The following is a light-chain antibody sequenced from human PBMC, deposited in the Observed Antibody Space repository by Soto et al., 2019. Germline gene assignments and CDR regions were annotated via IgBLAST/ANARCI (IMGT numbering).Light chain of an antibody. Sequence: DIQMIQSPSSLSASVGDRVTITCQASQEISNYLNWYQQKPGKAPKLLIYDASNLERGVPSRFSGRGSGTDFTFTISSLQPEDFATYYCQQYDHLPRTFCRGTKVDIK. CDR1: QEISNY. CDR2: DAS. CDR3: QQYDHLPRT. J-gene: IGKJ1*01. V-gene: IGKV1-33*01.